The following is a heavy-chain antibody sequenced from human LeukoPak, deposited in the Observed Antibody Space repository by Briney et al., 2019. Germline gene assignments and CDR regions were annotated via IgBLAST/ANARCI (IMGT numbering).Heavy chain of an antibody. J-gene: IGHJ4*02. V-gene: IGHV4-39*01. CDR3: ARTVRGFMVRGALNDY. CDR1: GGSISSSSYY. Sequence: SETLSLTCTVSGGSISSSSYYWGWIRQPPGKGLEWIGSIYYSGSTYYNPSLKSRVTISVDTSKNQFSLKLSSVTAADTAVYYCARTVRGFMVRGALNDYWGQGTLVTVSS. D-gene: IGHD3-10*01. CDR2: IYYSGST.